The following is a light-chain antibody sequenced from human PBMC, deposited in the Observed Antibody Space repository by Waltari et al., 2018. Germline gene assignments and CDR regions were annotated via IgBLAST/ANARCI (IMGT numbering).Light chain of an antibody. Sequence: QSALTQPRSVSGSPGQSVTISCTGTSSDVGGYNYVSWYQQHPGKAPKLMIYDVSKRPSGVPDRFSGSKSGNTASLTISGLQAEDEADYYCCSYAGSYTFEKVVFGGGTKLTVL. CDR3: CSYAGSYTFEKVV. J-gene: IGLJ2*01. CDR1: SSDVGGYNY. V-gene: IGLV2-11*01. CDR2: DVS.